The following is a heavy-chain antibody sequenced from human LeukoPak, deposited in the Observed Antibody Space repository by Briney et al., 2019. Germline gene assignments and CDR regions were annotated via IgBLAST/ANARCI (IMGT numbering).Heavy chain of an antibody. Sequence: GASVKVSCKASGYTFTSYGISWVGQAPGQGLEWMGWISAYNGNTNYAQKLQCRVTMTTDTSTSKAYRELRSLRSDDTAVYYCARDLRYLEWLSYFDYWGQGTLVTVSS. J-gene: IGHJ4*02. D-gene: IGHD3-3*01. CDR2: ISAYNGNT. CDR1: GYTFTSYG. V-gene: IGHV1-18*01. CDR3: ARDLRYLEWLSYFDY.